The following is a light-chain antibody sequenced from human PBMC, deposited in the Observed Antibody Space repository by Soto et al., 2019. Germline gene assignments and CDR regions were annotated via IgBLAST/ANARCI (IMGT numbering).Light chain of an antibody. J-gene: IGKJ1*01. CDR1: QAVNTR. CDR2: LAS. Sequence: EIVLTQSPATLSSFPGDRVTLSCRASQAVNTRLAWYQHRPGQAPRLLIYLASNRAAGVPARFSGSGSGTDFTLTISDVEPEDLAVYYCHQRQSGPRTFGQGTTVDI. V-gene: IGKV3D-11*01. CDR3: HQRQSGPRT.